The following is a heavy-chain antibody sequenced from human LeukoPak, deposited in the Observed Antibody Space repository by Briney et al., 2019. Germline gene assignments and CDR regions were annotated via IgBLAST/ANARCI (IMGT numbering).Heavy chain of an antibody. V-gene: IGHV1-18*01. J-gene: IGHJ4*02. CDR2: ISSYNGGA. Sequence: ASVKVSCKASGYTCTTYGFSWVRQAPGQGLEWMGWISSYNGGADYAQKLQGRVTMTTDTSTSTTYMELRSLRSDDTAVYYCARQKKQTTAIDYWGQGTLVTVSS. CDR1: GYTCTTYG. CDR3: ARQKKQTTAIDY. D-gene: IGHD4-17*01.